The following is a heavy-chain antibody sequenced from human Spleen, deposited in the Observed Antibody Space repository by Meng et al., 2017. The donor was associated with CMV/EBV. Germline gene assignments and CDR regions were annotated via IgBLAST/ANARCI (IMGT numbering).Heavy chain of an antibody. CDR2: ISGSGGTT. Sequence: GGSLRLSCAASGFTFSSYSMNWVRQAPGKGLEWVSAISGSGGTTYYADSVRGRFTISRDNSKNTLYLQMNNLRAEDTAIYYCAKDQGLTYYDFWSGCCFDYWGQGTLVTVSS. CDR1: GFTFSSYS. J-gene: IGHJ4*02. CDR3: AKDQGLTYYDFWSGCCFDY. V-gene: IGHV3-23*01. D-gene: IGHD3-3*01.